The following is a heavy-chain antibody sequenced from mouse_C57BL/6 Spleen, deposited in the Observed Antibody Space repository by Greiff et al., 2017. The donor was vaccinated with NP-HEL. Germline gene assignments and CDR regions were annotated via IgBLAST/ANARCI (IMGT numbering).Heavy chain of an antibody. J-gene: IGHJ2*01. D-gene: IGHD2-1*01. V-gene: IGHV1-82*01. CDR2: IYPGDGDN. Sequence: VQLQQSGPELVKPGASVKISCKASGYAFSSSWMNWVKQRPGKGLEWIGRIYPGDGDNNYNGKFKGKATLTADKSSSTAYMQLSSLTSEDSAVYFCSTVYYGNYVYFDYWGQGTTLTVSS. CDR1: GYAFSSSW. CDR3: STVYYGNYVYFDY.